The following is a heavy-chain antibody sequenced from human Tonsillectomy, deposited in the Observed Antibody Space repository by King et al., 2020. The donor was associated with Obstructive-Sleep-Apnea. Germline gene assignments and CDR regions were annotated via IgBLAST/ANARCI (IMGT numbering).Heavy chain of an antibody. CDR1: GFTFSTYG. V-gene: IGHV3-30*02. CDR3: ANPTSNYDFWSGFDY. CDR2: IRYDGSNM. Sequence: VQLVESGGGVVQPGTSLRLSCTASGFTFSTYGMHWVRQAPGKGLEWVAFIRYDGSNMFYADSVKGRFTVSRDNSKNTLYLQMNILRAEDTAIYYCANPTSNYDFWSGFDYWGQGTLVTVSS. D-gene: IGHD3-3*01. J-gene: IGHJ4*02.